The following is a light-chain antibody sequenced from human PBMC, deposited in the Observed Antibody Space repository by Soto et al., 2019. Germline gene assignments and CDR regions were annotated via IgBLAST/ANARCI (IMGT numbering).Light chain of an antibody. CDR3: CSYVGATTYV. CDR2: EGI. V-gene: IGLV2-23*01. J-gene: IGLJ1*01. CDR1: SSTVGGFNV. Sequence: QSVLTQPASVSGSPGQSITISCTGTSSTVGGFNVVSWYQQHPGKAPKVIIYEGIKRPSGVSNRFSGSNSGSTASLTISGLHADDEADYYCCSYVGATTYVFGTGTKVTVL.